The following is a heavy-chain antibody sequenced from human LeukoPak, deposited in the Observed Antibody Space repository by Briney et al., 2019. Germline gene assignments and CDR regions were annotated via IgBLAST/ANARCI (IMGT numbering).Heavy chain of an antibody. Sequence: KSSETLSLTCTVSGGSISSYYWSWIRQPPGKGLEWIGYIYYSGSTNYHPPLKSRVTISVDTSMNQFSLKLSSVTAADTAVYYCARVYSSGWYGGWFDPWGQGTLVTVSS. V-gene: IGHV4-59*01. D-gene: IGHD6-19*01. J-gene: IGHJ5*02. CDR1: GGSISSYY. CDR2: IYYSGST. CDR3: ARVYSSGWYGGWFDP.